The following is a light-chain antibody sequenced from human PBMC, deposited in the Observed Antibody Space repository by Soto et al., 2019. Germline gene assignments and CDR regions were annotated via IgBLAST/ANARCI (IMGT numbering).Light chain of an antibody. J-gene: IGKJ1*01. V-gene: IGKV3-11*01. CDR3: QQRGTWPWT. CDR1: QSVSSY. CDR2: DAS. Sequence: EIVLTQSPATLSLSPGERATLSCRASQSVSSYLAWYQQKPGQAPRLLIYDASNRATGIPDRFSGSGSGTDFTLTISSLEPEDFAVYYCQQRGTWPWTFGQGTKVEIK.